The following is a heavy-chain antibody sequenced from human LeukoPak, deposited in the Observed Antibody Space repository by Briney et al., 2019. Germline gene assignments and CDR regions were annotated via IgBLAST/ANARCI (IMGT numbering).Heavy chain of an antibody. CDR1: GFTLSSHA. Sequence: GGSLRLSCAASGFTLSSHALSWVGQAPGKGLEWVSSLSGSGYNTYYADSVKGRFTISRDNSKNTVYLQMNSLRAEDTAVYYCAKDPYGTRYFDYWGQGTLVTVSS. CDR3: AKDPYGTRYFDY. J-gene: IGHJ4*02. V-gene: IGHV3-23*01. CDR2: LSGSGYNT. D-gene: IGHD2-2*01.